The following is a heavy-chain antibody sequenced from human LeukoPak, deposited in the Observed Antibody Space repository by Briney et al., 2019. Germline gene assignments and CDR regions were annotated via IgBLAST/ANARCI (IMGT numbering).Heavy chain of an antibody. CDR2: ISSSGSTI. J-gene: IGHJ6*03. CDR1: GFTFSDYY. CDR3: ARDAPGSYSYNYYYYMDV. Sequence: GGSLRLSCAASGFTFSDYYMSWIRQAPGKGLEWVSYISSSGSTIYYADSVKGRFTISRDNAKNSLYLQMNSLRAEDTAVYYCARDAPGSYSYNYYYYMDVWGKGTTVTVSS. D-gene: IGHD2-2*02. V-gene: IGHV3-11*01.